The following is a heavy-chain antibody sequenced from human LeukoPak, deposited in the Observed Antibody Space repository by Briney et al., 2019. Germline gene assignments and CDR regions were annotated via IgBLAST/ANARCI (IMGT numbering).Heavy chain of an antibody. Sequence: ASVKVSCKASGYTFTSNFIHWVRQAPGQGLEWMGMIYPRDGSTSYAQKFQGRVTVTRDTSTSTVHMELSGLRSEDTAVYYCARDQEGFDYWGQGTLVTVSS. V-gene: IGHV1-46*01. CDR2: IYPRDGST. CDR3: ARDQEGFDY. CDR1: GYTFTSNF. J-gene: IGHJ4*02.